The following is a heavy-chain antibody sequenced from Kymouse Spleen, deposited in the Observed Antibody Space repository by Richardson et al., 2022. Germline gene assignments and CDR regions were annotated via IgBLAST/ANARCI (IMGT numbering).Heavy chain of an antibody. D-gene: IGHD5-18,IGHD5-18*01. V-gene: IGHV3-15*01. CDR1: GFTFSNAW. CDR2: IKSKTDGGTT. Sequence: EVQLVESGGGLVKPGGSLRLSCAASGFTFSNAWMSWVRQAPGKGLEWVGRIKSKTDGGTTDYAAPVKGRFTISRDDSKNTLYLQMNSLKTEDTAVYYCTTALDTAMVPYYYYGMDVWGQGTTVTVSS. CDR3: TTALDTAMVPYYYYGMDV. J-gene: IGHJ6*02.